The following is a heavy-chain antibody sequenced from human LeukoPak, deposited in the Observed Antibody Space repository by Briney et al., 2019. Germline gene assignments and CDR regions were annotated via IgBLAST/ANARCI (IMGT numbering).Heavy chain of an antibody. CDR1: GFRFSSYE. CDR3: GRDNYGGSGQVDY. J-gene: IGHJ4*02. D-gene: IGHD4/OR15-4a*01. V-gene: IGHV3-48*03. Sequence: GGSLRLSCAASGFRFSSYEMNWVRQAPGKGLEWVSYISSGGSTIKYADSVKGRFTISRDNAKNSLYLQMNNLRAEDTAVYYCGRDNYGGSGQVDYWGQGTLVTVSS. CDR2: ISSGGSTI.